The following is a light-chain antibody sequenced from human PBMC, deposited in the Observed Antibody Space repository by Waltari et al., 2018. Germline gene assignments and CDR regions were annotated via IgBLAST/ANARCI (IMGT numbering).Light chain of an antibody. CDR1: SSNIGRNY. J-gene: IGLJ3*02. CDR2: KNT. CDR3: AAWDYSLSGGA. V-gene: IGLV1-47*01. Sequence: QSVLTQPPSASGTPGQRVIISCSGSSSNIGRNYVYWYQQLPGTAPQLLFYKNTQRPSGVPDRFSASKSGTSASLAISGLRSEDEGDYFCAAWDYSLSGGAFGGGTRLTVL.